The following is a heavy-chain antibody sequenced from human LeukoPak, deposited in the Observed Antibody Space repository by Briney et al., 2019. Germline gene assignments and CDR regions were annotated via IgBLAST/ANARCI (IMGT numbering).Heavy chain of an antibody. CDR1: GFTFSSYA. J-gene: IGHJ4*02. CDR3: VSVRSLDY. V-gene: IGHV3-64D*06. Sequence: GGSLRLPCSASGFTFSSYAMQWVRQAPGKGLEYVSAITSNGGSTYYADSVKGRFTVSRDNSKNTLYLQMSSLRVEDTAVYYCVSVRSLDYWGQGTLVTVSS. D-gene: IGHD2-8*01. CDR2: ITSNGGST.